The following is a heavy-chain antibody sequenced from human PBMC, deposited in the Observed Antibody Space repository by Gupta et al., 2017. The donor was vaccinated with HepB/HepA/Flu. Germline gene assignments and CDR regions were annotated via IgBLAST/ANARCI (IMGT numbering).Heavy chain of an antibody. J-gene: IGHJ2*01. CDR3: AKGRPKIDLRVRDWYFDL. V-gene: IGHV3-30*18. Sequence: KGLEWVAVISYDGSNKYYADSVKGRFTISRDNSKNTLYLQMNSLRAEDTAVYYCAKGRPKIDLRVRDWYFDLWGRGTLVTVSS. CDR2: ISYDGSNK. D-gene: IGHD3-3*01.